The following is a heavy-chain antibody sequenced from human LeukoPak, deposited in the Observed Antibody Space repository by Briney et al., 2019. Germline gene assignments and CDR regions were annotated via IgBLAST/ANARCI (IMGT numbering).Heavy chain of an antibody. CDR3: ARDMGGMAARPIDY. D-gene: IGHD6-6*01. Sequence: GGSLRLSCAASGFTFSSYWMHWVRHTPGKGLIYISRINNDGSSANYADSVRGRFTISRDNAENSLYLQMNSLRAEDTAVYYCARDMGGMAARPIDYWGQGTLVTVSS. V-gene: IGHV3-74*01. CDR1: GFTFSSYW. J-gene: IGHJ4*02. CDR2: INNDGSSA.